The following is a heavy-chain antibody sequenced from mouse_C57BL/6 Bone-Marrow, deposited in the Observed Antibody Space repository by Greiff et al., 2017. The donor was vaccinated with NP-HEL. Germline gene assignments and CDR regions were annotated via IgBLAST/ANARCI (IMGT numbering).Heavy chain of an antibody. CDR3: ARSGYYGSSYRYFDY. CDR1: GYTFTDHT. D-gene: IGHD1-1*01. Sequence: LVNPGASVKISCKVSGYTFTDHTIHWMKQRPEQGLEWIGYIYPRDGSTKYNEKFKGKATLTADKSSSTAYMQLNSLTSEDSAVYFCARSGYYGSSYRYFDYWGQGTTLTVSS. J-gene: IGHJ2*01. V-gene: IGHV1-78*01. CDR2: IYPRDGST.